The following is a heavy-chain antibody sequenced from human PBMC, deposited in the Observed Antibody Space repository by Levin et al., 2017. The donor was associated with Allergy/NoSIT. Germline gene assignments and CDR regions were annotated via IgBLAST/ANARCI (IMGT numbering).Heavy chain of an antibody. CDR3: ARVYRYDWYFDL. CDR2: IYYSGST. D-gene: IGHD5-12*01. V-gene: IGHV4-59*01. CDR1: GGSISRYY. Sequence: GSLRLSCSIFGGSISRYYWSWVRQPPGKGLEWIGYIYYSGSTKYNPSLKSRINISVETSKNQFSLKLSSVTAADTAVYYCARVYRYDWYFDLWGRGTLVTVSS. J-gene: IGHJ2*01.